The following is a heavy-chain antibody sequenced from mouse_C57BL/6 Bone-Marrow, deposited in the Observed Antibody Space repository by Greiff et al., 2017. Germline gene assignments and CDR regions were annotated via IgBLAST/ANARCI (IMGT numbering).Heavy chain of an antibody. CDR1: GFSLSTSGMG. D-gene: IGHD4-1*01. CDR3: ARRELVFDY. V-gene: IGHV8-12*01. CDR2: IYWDDDK. Sequence: QVTLKESGPGILQSSQTLSLTCSFSGFSLSTSGMGVSWIRQPSGKGLEWLAHIYWDDDKRYNPSLKSRLTISKDTSRNQVFLKVTSVDTADTATYYCARRELVFDYWGQGTTLTGSS. J-gene: IGHJ2*01.